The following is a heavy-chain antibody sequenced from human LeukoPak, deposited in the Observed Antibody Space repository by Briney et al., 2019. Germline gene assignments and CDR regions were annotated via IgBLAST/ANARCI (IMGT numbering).Heavy chain of an antibody. CDR3: AKGETEAGIAVAGYFDY. V-gene: IGHV3-30*02. CDR1: GFTFNYYG. Sequence: GGSLRLSCAASGFTFNYYGMHWVRQAPGKGLEWVAVIWSDGSKKYYADSVKGRFTVSRDDSKSTLYLQMSSLRAEDTAVYYCAKGETEAGIAVAGYFDYWGQGTLVTVSS. J-gene: IGHJ4*02. D-gene: IGHD6-19*01. CDR2: IWSDGSKK.